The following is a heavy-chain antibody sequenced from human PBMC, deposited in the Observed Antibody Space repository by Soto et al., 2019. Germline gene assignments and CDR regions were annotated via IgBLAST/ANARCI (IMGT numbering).Heavy chain of an antibody. Sequence: QVHLVQSGAEEKKPWASVKVSCKGSGYALTTYGINWVRPAPGQGLEWMGGISAHNVNTNYAQKLQGRVTVTRDPSTSKADMELRRLRSDYTAVYYGARGRYGDYWGQRALVTFSS. CDR2: ISAHNVNT. D-gene: IGHD1-1*01. J-gene: IGHJ4*02. V-gene: IGHV1-18*01. CDR1: GYALTTYG. CDR3: ARGRYGDY.